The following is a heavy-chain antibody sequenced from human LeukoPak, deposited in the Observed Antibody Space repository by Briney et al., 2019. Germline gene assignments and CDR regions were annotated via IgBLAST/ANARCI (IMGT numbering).Heavy chain of an antibody. J-gene: IGHJ4*02. D-gene: IGHD1-20*01. CDR3: ARDSRYNWNSNLDY. V-gene: IGHV1-69*05. Sequence: ASVKVSCKASEGTFSSYAISWVRQAPGQGLEWMGGIIPIFGTANYAQKFQGRVTITTDESTSTAYMELSSLRSEDTAVYYCARDSRYNWNSNLDYWGQGTLVTVSS. CDR2: IIPIFGTA. CDR1: EGTFSSYA.